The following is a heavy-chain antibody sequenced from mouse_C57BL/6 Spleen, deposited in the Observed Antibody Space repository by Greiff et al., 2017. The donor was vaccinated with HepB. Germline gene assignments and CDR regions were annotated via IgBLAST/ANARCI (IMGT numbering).Heavy chain of an antibody. D-gene: IGHD3-2*02. V-gene: IGHV1-66*01. J-gene: IGHJ2*01. CDR1: GYSFTSYY. CDR3: ARTAQATWKDY. CDR2: IYPGSGNT. Sequence: QVQLKESGPELVKPGASVKISCKASGYSFTSYYIHWVKQRPGQGLEWIGWIYPGSGNTKYNEKFKGKATLTADTSSSTAYMQLSSLTSEDSAVYYCARTAQATWKDYWGQGTTLTVSS.